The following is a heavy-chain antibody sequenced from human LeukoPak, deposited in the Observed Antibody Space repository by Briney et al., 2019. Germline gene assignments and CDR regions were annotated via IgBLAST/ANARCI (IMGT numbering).Heavy chain of an antibody. CDR1: GFTVSSNY. Sequence: GGSLRLSCAASGFTVSSNYMSWVRQAPGKRLEWVTVIYSGGSTYYADSAKGRFTISRDNAKNTLYLQMNSLRAEDTAVYYCARGRDLYDSSGYYSETTTYYYYYYMDVWGKGTTVTVSS. CDR3: ARGRDLYDSSGYYSETTTYYYYYYMDV. J-gene: IGHJ6*03. CDR2: IYSGGST. V-gene: IGHV3-53*01. D-gene: IGHD3-22*01.